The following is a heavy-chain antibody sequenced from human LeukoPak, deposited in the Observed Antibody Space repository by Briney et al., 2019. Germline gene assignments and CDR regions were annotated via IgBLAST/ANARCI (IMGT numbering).Heavy chain of an antibody. Sequence: ASVKVSCKASGYTFTGYYMHWVRQAPGQGLEWMGWINPKSGATTYAQKFQGRVTMTSDTSISTAYMDLSRLTSDDSAVYYCATTKTLRDGYNLHYWGQGTLVTVSS. D-gene: IGHD5-24*01. CDR1: GYTFTGYY. J-gene: IGHJ4*02. CDR2: INPKSGAT. V-gene: IGHV1-2*02. CDR3: ATTKTLRDGYNLHY.